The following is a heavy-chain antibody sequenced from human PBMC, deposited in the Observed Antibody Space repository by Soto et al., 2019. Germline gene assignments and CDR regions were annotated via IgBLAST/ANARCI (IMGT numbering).Heavy chain of an antibody. J-gene: IGHJ4*02. CDR2: INSGGST. Sequence: GGSLRLSCAASGFTVSVDLMNWVRQGSGKGLEWVSVINSGGSTEYADSVKGRFTISRDISRNTLYLEMNSLRAKDAAVYYCAKEERAYASGSYYNWGQGT. CDR1: GFTVSVDL. CDR3: AKEERAYASGSYYN. D-gene: IGHD3-10*01. V-gene: IGHV3-66*01.